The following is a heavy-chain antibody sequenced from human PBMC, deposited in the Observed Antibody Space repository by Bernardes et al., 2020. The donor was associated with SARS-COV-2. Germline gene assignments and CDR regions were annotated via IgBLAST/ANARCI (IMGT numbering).Heavy chain of an antibody. CDR2: KYHSGST. V-gene: IGHV4-61*01. J-gene: IGHJ4*02. CDR3: ARGSGSYIGKFDS. Sequence: ETLSLTCTVSGGSVSSDSYYWSWIRQAPGKGLEWIGYKYHSGSTNYDFSLQSRVSITVDTSKNQFSLKLTSVTTADTAVYYCARGSGSYIGKFDSWGQGTLVSVSS. CDR1: GGSVSSDSYY. D-gene: IGHD1-26*01.